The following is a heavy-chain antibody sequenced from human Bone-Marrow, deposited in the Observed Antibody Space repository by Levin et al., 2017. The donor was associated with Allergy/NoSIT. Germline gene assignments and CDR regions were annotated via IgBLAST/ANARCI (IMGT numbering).Heavy chain of an antibody. CDR2: IYPGDSDT. Sequence: GGSLRLSCEGSGYRFNSYWIAWVRQMPGKGLEWMGIIYPGDSDTRYSPSFQGQVTISADKSISTAYLQWSSLKASDSAMYYCARHGMNCSDGSCYRTYLDFWGQGTLVTVSS. J-gene: IGHJ4*02. V-gene: IGHV5-51*01. CDR3: ARHGMNCSDGSCYRTYLDF. CDR1: GYRFNSYW. D-gene: IGHD2-15*01.